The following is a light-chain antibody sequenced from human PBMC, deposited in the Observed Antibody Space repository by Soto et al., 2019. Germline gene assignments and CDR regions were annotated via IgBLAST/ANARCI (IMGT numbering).Light chain of an antibody. CDR3: AAWDDSLSGPV. CDR1: SSNFGSNY. Sequence: QPVLTQPPSASGTPGQRVTISCSGSSSNFGSNYVYWYQQLPGTAPKLLIYRNNQRPSGVPDRFSGSKSGTSASLAISGLRSEDEADYYCAAWDDSLSGPVFGGGTKLTVL. V-gene: IGLV1-47*01. CDR2: RNN. J-gene: IGLJ2*01.